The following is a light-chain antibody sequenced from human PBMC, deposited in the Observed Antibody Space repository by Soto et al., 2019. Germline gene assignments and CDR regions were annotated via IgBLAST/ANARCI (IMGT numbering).Light chain of an antibody. CDR2: LNSDGSH. CDR1: SGHSSYA. Sequence: QAVLTQSPSASASLGASVKLTCTLSSGHSSYAIAWHQQRPEKGPRYLMKLNSDGSHSKGDGIPDRFSGSSSGAERYLTISSLQSEDEADYYCQTWGTGTWVFGGGTKLTVL. J-gene: IGLJ3*02. CDR3: QTWGTGTWV. V-gene: IGLV4-69*01.